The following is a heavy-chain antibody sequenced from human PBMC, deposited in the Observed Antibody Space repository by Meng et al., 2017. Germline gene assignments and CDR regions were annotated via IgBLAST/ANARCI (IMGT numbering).Heavy chain of an antibody. CDR3: ARGVRSKIQQLIPGRPTYVDL. V-gene: IGHV4-34*01. Sequence: KVGAVLLKLSCTPSLPCPVYGGSFSGYYWTWIRQPPGRGLEWIGEISHSGTPNYNPSLTSRVTISLDTSKSQFSLKLTSVTGADTAVYFCARGVRSKIQQLIPGRPTYVDLWSQGNLVTVSS. CDR1: GGSFSGYY. D-gene: IGHD6-13*01. J-gene: IGHJ4*02. CDR2: ISHSGTP.